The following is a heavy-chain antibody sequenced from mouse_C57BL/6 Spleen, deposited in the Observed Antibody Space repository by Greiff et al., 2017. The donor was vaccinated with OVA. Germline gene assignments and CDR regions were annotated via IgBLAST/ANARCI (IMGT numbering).Heavy chain of an antibody. J-gene: IGHJ4*01. CDR1: GFSLTSYA. CDR3: ARNSDYYGSNDAMDY. CDR2: IWTGGGT. V-gene: IGHV2-9-1*01. D-gene: IGHD1-1*01. Sequence: VHLVESGPGLVAPSQSLSITCTVSGFSLTSYAISWVRQPPGKGLEWLGVIWTGGGTNYNSALKSRLSISKDNSKSQVFLKMNSLQTDETARYYCARNSDYYGSNDAMDYWGQGTSVTVSS.